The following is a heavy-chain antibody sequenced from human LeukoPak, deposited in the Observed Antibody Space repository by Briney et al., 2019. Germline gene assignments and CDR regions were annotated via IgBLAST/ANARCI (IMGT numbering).Heavy chain of an antibody. D-gene: IGHD2-21*02. CDR3: AKDIVGGGDDY. CDR1: GFTFSDYE. Sequence: PGGSLRLSCAASGFTFSDYEMNWVRQAPGKGLEWLSHISVSGTTIHYADSVKGRFTISRDNAKNSVYLQMNSLRVEDTAVYYCAKDIVGGGDDYWGQGTLVIVSS. CDR2: ISVSGTTI. V-gene: IGHV3-48*03. J-gene: IGHJ4*02.